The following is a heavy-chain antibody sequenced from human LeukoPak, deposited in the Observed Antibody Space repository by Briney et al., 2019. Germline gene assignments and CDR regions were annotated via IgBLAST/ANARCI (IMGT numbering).Heavy chain of an antibody. CDR3: ASGSSTSWFDGNWFDP. CDR1: GGSISSGGYY. Sequence: SQTLSLTCTVSGGSISSGGYYWSWIRHHPWKGLDWIGYIDYSGSTYYNPSLKSRLTISVDTSKNQFSLKLSSVTAADTAVYYCASGSSTSWFDGNWFDPWGQGTLVTVSS. D-gene: IGHD2-2*01. CDR2: IDYSGST. V-gene: IGHV4-31*03. J-gene: IGHJ5*02.